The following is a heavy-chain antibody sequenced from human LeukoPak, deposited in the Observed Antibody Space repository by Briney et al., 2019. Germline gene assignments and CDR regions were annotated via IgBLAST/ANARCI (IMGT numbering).Heavy chain of an antibody. CDR1: GFPFSSYA. Sequence: GGSLRLSCAASGFPFSSYAMSWVRQAPGKGLEWVSAISGSGGSTYYADSVKGRFTISRDNSKNTLYLQVNSLRAEDTAVYYCAKTLIFGVVKGGGFDYWGQGTLVTVSS. CDR2: ISGSGGST. CDR3: AKTLIFGVVKGGGFDY. J-gene: IGHJ4*02. D-gene: IGHD3-3*01. V-gene: IGHV3-23*01.